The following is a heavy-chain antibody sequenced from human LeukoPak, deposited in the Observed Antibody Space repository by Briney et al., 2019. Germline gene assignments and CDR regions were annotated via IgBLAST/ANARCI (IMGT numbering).Heavy chain of an antibody. D-gene: IGHD2-2*01. Sequence: GGSLRLSCAASGFTFSSYAMSWVRQAPGKGLEWVSAISAGSSTYYADSLKGRFTISRDNSKNTLYLQMNSLRAEDTAVYYCAKGGSTSPNGINDYWGQGTLVTVSS. CDR2: ISAGSST. J-gene: IGHJ4*02. V-gene: IGHV3-23*01. CDR1: GFTFSSYA. CDR3: AKGGSTSPNGINDY.